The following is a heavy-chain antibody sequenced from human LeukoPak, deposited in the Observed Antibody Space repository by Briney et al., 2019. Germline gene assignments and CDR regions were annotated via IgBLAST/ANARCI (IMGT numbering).Heavy chain of an antibody. D-gene: IGHD1-26*01. CDR3: ARDLIVGANHDAFDI. J-gene: IGHJ3*02. CDR2: IYSGGST. Sequence: GGSLRLSCAASGFTVSSSYMSWVRQAPGKGQEWVSLIYSGGSTYYADSVKGRFTISRDNSKNTLYLQMNSLRAEDTAVYYCARDLIVGANHDAFDIWGQGTMVTVSS. V-gene: IGHV3-53*01. CDR1: GFTVSSSY.